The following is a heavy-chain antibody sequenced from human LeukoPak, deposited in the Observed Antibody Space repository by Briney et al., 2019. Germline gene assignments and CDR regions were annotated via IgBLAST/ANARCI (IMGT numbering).Heavy chain of an antibody. J-gene: IGHJ6*02. CDR2: INHSGST. V-gene: IGHV4-34*01. CDR3: ARGPIVVPAAVYYYGMDV. Sequence: PSETLSLTCAVCGGSFSGYYWSWIRQPPGKGLEWIGEINHSGSTNYNPSLKSRVTISVDTSKNQFSLKLSSVTAADTAVYYCARGPIVVPAAVYYYGMDVWGQGTTVTVSS. D-gene: IGHD2-2*01. CDR1: GGSFSGYY.